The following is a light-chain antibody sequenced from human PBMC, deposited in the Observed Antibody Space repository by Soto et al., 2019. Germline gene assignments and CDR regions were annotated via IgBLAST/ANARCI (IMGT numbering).Light chain of an antibody. Sequence: SALTQPASVSGSPGQSITISCTGTSSDVGGYNYVSWYQQYPGKAPKLMIYEVSNRPSGVSNRFSGSKSGNTASLTISGLQAEDEADYYCSSHTNSSTYVVFGGGTKLTVL. CDR3: SSHTNSSTYVV. J-gene: IGLJ2*01. CDR2: EVS. V-gene: IGLV2-14*01. CDR1: SSDVGGYNY.